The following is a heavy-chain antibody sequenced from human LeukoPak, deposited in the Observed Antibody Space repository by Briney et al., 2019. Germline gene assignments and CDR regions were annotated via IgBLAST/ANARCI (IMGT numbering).Heavy chain of an antibody. CDR2: LSSSGST. Sequence: SETLSLTCTVSGGSISSYYWSWTRQPPGKGLEWIGFLSSSGSTNYHPSLKSRVTISVDSSKNQFSLRLSSVTAADTAVYYCARLILLGGSYYFDYWGQGTLVTVSS. CDR1: GGSISSYY. V-gene: IGHV4-59*01. J-gene: IGHJ4*02. CDR3: ARLILLGGSYYFDY. D-gene: IGHD1-26*01.